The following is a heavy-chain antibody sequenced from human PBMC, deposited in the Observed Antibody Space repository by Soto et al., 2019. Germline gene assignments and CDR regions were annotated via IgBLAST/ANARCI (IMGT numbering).Heavy chain of an antibody. V-gene: IGHV1-2*02. J-gene: IGHJ2*01. CDR3: ARAQSVVAASSYWYFDL. Sequence: GASVKGSCKAAGYTLTVYYIRWVRQDHGQGLEWMGWINPNSGGTNYAQKFQGRVTMTRDTSISTAYMELSRLRSDDTAVYYCARAQSVVAASSYWYFDLWGRGTLVTVSS. CDR1: GYTLTVYY. D-gene: IGHD2-15*01. CDR2: INPNSGGT.